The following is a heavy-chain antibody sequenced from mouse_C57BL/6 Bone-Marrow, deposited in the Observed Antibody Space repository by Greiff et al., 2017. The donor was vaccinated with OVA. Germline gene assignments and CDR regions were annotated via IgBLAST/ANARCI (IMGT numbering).Heavy chain of an antibody. CDR3: ARRYYYGSSFDY. CDR1: GFTFSSYG. J-gene: IGHJ2*01. Sequence: VQLKESGGDLVKPGGSLKLSCAASGFTFSSYGMSWVRQTPDKRLEWVATISSGGGYTYYPDSVKGRFTISRDNAKNTLYLQMSSLKSEDTAMYYCARRYYYGSSFDYWGQGTTLTVSS. V-gene: IGHV5-6*01. D-gene: IGHD1-1*01. CDR2: ISSGGGYT.